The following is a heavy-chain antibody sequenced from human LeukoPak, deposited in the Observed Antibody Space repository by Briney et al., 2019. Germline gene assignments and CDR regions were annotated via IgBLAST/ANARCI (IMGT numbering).Heavy chain of an antibody. CDR3: ANFKMGALQMPSDS. CDR1: GYSISSGYY. V-gene: IGHV4-38-2*02. J-gene: IGHJ4*02. Sequence: PSETLSLTCTVSGYSISSGYYWGWIRQPPGKGLEWIGSIYHSGSIYYNPSLKSRVTISVDTSKNQFSLKLSSVTAADTAVYYCANFKMGALQMPSDSWGQGTLVTVSS. D-gene: IGHD1-26*01. CDR2: IYHSGSI.